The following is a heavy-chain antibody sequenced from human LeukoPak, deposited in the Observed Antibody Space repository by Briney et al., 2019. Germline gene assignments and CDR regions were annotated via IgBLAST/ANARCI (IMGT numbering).Heavy chain of an antibody. V-gene: IGHV1-46*01. CDR1: GYTFTSYY. J-gene: IGHJ5*02. CDR2: INPSGGST. CDR3: AREGGRYSSSWYSFDP. D-gene: IGHD6-13*01. Sequence: ASVKVSCKASGYTFTSYYMHWVRQAPGQGLEWMGIINPSGGSTSYAQKFQGRVTMTRDMSTSTVCMELSSLRSEDTAVYYCAREGGRYSSSWYSFDPWGQGTLVTVSS.